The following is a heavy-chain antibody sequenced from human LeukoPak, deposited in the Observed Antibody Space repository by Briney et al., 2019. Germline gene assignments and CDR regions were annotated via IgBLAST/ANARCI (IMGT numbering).Heavy chain of an antibody. CDR3: AREGPRGNSQFDY. V-gene: IGHV3-33*01. Sequence: GGSLRLSCAASGFTFSNYGMHWVRQAPGKGLEWVALIWYDGSNKYYTDSVKGRLTISRDNSKDTLFLQMNGLRAEDTAVYYCAREGPRGNSQFDYWGQGTLVAVSS. J-gene: IGHJ4*02. CDR2: IWYDGSNK. D-gene: IGHD2/OR15-2a*01. CDR1: GFTFSNYG.